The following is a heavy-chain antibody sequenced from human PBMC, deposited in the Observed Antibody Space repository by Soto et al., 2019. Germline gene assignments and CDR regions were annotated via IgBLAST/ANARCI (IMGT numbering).Heavy chain of an antibody. Sequence: TSETLSLTCAVYGGSFSDYSWTWIRQPPGKGLEWIGYIYYSGSTYYNPSLKSRVTISVDTSKNQFSLKLSSVTAADTAVYYCARAIVGATYYYYYGMDVWGQGTTVTVSS. CDR1: GGSFSDYS. CDR2: IYYSGST. CDR3: ARAIVGATYYYYYGMDV. D-gene: IGHD1-26*01. V-gene: IGHV4-34*09. J-gene: IGHJ6*02.